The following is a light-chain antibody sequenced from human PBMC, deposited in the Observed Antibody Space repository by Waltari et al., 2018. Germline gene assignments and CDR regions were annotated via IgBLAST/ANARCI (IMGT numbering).Light chain of an antibody. CDR2: GTS. V-gene: IGLV1-40*01. J-gene: IGLJ2*01. CDR1: GSNIGAGSD. Sequence: QSVLTQPPSVSGAPGQRVTISCTGSGSNIGAGSDVHWDQQLPGKAPKLLIYGTSTRPLGVPDRYFGSQSGTSASLAITGLQAEDEADYYCQSYDTSLSVVFGGGTKLTVL. CDR3: QSYDTSLSVV.